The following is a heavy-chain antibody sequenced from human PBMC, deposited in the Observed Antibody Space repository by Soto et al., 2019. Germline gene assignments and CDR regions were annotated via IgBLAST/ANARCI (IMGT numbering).Heavy chain of an antibody. CDR3: AGVNPDYYFDY. CDR1: GFSLSNSEVG. D-gene: IGHD3-16*01. V-gene: IGHV2-5*02. Sequence: QITLKESGPTLVKPTQTLTLTCTFSGFSLSNSEVGVGWIRQPPGKALEWLALIYWDDDKRYSPSLKSRLTITKDTSKNQVVLTMTNMDPVDTATYYCAGVNPDYYFDYWGQGTLVTVSS. CDR2: IYWDDDK. J-gene: IGHJ4*02.